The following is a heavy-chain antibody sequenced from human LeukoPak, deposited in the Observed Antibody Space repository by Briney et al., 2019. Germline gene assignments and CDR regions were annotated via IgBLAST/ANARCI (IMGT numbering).Heavy chain of an antibody. J-gene: IGHJ6*04. V-gene: IGHV3-48*03. CDR3: AELGITMIGGV. D-gene: IGHD3-10*02. CDR1: GFTFSSYE. CDR2: ISSSGSTI. Sequence: QPGGSLRLSCAASGFTFSSYEMSWVRQAPGKGLEWVSYISSSGSTIYYADSVKGRFTISRDNAKNSLYLQMNSLRAEDTAVYCAELGITMIGGVWGKGTTVTISS.